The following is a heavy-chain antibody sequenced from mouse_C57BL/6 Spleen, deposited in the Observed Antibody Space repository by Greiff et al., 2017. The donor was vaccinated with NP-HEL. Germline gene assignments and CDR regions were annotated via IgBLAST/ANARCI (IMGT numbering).Heavy chain of an antibody. CDR2: IYPGDGDT. J-gene: IGHJ3*01. Sequence: QVQLKESGPELVKPGASVKISCKASGYAFSSSWMNWVKQRPGKGLEWIGRIYPGDGDTNYNGTFKGKDTLTAEKSSSTAYMQLSSLTSEDCAVYFCARDGSRFAYWGQGTLVTVSA. D-gene: IGHD1-1*01. CDR3: ARDGSRFAY. V-gene: IGHV1-82*01. CDR1: GYAFSSSW.